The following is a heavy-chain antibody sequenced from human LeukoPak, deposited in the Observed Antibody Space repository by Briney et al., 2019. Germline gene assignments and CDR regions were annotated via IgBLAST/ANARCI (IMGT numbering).Heavy chain of an antibody. CDR3: ARGSVVVTYRDAFDI. CDR1: GFTVSSNY. Sequence: GGSLRLSCAASGFTVSSNYMSWVRQAPGKGLEWVSVIYSGGSTYYADSVKGRFTISRDNSKNTLYLQMNSLRAEDTAVYYCARGSVVVTYRDAFDIWGQGTMVTVSS. D-gene: IGHD3-22*01. V-gene: IGHV3-66*01. CDR2: IYSGGST. J-gene: IGHJ3*02.